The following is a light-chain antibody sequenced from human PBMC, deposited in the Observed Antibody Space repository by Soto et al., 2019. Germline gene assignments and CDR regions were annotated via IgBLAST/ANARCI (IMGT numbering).Light chain of an antibody. Sequence: QSVLTQPPSASGTPGQRATISCSGSSSNVGSNYVYWYQQLPGTAPKLLIYRNNQRPSGVPDRFSGSKSGTSGSLAISGLRSEDEADYHCAAWDDSLSGVVFGGGTKLTVL. J-gene: IGLJ2*01. CDR1: SSNVGSNY. CDR2: RNN. CDR3: AAWDDSLSGVV. V-gene: IGLV1-47*01.